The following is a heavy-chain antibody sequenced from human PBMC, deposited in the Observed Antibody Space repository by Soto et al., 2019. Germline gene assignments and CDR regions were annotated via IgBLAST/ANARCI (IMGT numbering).Heavy chain of an antibody. D-gene: IGHD3-10*01. CDR1: GDTFTSYD. V-gene: IGHV1-8*01. CDR2: MNPNSGNT. CDR3: ARGPKFGEFQNWFDP. Sequence: GASVKVSCKASGDTFTSYDINWVRQATGQGLEWMGWMNPNSGNTGYAQKFQGRVTMTRNTSISTAYMELSSLRSEDAAVYYCARGPKFGEFQNWFDPWGQGTLVTVSS. J-gene: IGHJ5*02.